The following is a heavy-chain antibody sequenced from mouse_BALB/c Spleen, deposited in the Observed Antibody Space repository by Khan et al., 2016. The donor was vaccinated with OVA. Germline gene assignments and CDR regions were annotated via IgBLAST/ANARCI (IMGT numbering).Heavy chain of an antibody. J-gene: IGHJ1*03. CDR3: ASGYRSSFEYFDV. D-gene: IGHD1-1*01. CDR2: IWAGGST. Sequence: QVQLKESGPGLVAPPQSLSITCTVSGFSLTSYGVHWVRQPPGKGLEWLGLIWAGGSTNYNSALMYRLTINKDNSKSQVFLKMNSLQTDDTAMYYCASGYRSSFEYFDVWGTGTTVTVSS. V-gene: IGHV2-9*02. CDR1: GFSLTSYG.